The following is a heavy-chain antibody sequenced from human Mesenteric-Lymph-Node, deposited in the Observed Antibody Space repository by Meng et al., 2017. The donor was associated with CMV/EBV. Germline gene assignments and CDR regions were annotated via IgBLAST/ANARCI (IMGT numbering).Heavy chain of an antibody. V-gene: IGHV4-61*01. D-gene: IGHD3-3*01. J-gene: IGHJ4*02. CDR3: ARVTLDYDFWGGSYYFDS. CDR1: GGSASSGSYY. CDR2: IYYSGTT. Sequence: GSLRLSCTVSGGSASSGSYYWSWIRQPPGKGLEWIGYIYYSGTTNYNPSLKSRVTISVDTSKNQFSLKLSSVTAADTAVYHCARVTLDYDFWGGSYYFDSWGQGALVTVSS.